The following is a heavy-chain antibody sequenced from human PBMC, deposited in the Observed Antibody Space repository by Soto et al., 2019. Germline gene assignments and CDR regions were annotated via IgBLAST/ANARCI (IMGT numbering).Heavy chain of an antibody. Sequence: SVKVSCKASGGTFSSYTISWVRQAPGQGLEWMGRIIPILGIANYAQKFQGRVTITADKSTSTAYMELSSLRSEDTAVYYCARNDILTGYYTYWGQGTLVTVSS. V-gene: IGHV1-69*02. CDR3: ARNDILTGYYTY. D-gene: IGHD3-9*01. CDR2: IIPILGIA. CDR1: GGTFSSYT. J-gene: IGHJ4*02.